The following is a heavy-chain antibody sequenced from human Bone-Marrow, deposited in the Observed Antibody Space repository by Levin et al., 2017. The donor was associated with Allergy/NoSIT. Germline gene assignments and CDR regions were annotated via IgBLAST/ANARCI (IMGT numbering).Heavy chain of an antibody. Sequence: SETLSLTCTVSGGSISTYYWSWIRQPPGKGLEWIAQIYYSGSTAYNPSLKGRVTISVDTSKNQFSLKLSSVTAADTAVYYCARQVGKFCSTSTSCGFDYWGQGTLVTVSS. CDR1: GGSISTYY. CDR3: ARQVGKFCSTSTSCGFDY. J-gene: IGHJ4*02. V-gene: IGHV4-59*08. CDR2: IYYSGST. D-gene: IGHD2-2*01.